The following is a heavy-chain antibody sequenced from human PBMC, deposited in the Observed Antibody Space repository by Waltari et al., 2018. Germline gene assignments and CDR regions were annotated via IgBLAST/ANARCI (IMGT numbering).Heavy chain of an antibody. CDR2: ISYDGSNK. D-gene: IGHD4-17*01. CDR1: GITFSSYP. CDR3: ARDSPHYGGNGSYFDY. J-gene: IGHJ4*02. V-gene: IGHV3-30*01. Sequence: QVEQVGTGVGEVQRGGPVGRSCAAAGITFSSYPIHWVRPAPGKGLEWVAVISYDGSNKYYADSVQGRFTISRDNSKNTLYLQMNSLRAEDTAVYYCARDSPHYGGNGSYFDYWGQGTLVTVSS.